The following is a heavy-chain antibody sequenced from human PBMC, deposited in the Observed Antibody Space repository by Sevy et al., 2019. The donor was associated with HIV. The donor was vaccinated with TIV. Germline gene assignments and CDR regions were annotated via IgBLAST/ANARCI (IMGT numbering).Heavy chain of an antibody. D-gene: IGHD2-15*01. V-gene: IGHV1-3*01. CDR1: GFTFTYYT. Sequence: ASVKVSCKASGFTFTYYTVHWVRQAPGQGLEWMGWINPGNGNTRYSQKFQGRVTITTDTSATTTYMALSSLRPEDMAVYYCAPSPGGTKHFNPWGQGTRVTVSS. CDR2: INPGNGNT. CDR3: APSPGGTKHFNP. J-gene: IGHJ5*02.